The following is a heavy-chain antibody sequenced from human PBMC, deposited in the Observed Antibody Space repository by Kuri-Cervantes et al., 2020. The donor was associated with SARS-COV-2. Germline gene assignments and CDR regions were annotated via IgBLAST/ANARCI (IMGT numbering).Heavy chain of an antibody. D-gene: IGHD7-27*01. Sequence: SCATSGDSVSSKIAAWNWIRQSPSRGLEWLGRTYYRSKWYDDYAVSVKSRISINPDTSKNQFSLHLNSVTPEDTAVYYCARGTNWPPDGWFDPWGQGTLVTVSS. CDR1: GDSVSSKIAA. V-gene: IGHV6-1*01. J-gene: IGHJ5*02. CDR2: TYYRSKWYD. CDR3: ARGTNWPPDGWFDP.